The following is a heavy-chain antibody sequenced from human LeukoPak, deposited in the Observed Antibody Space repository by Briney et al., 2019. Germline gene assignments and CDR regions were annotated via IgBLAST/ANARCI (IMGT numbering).Heavy chain of an antibody. CDR1: GFTFSNYW. CDR2: IKQDGSEK. D-gene: IGHD3-10*01. Sequence: GGSLRLSCAASGFTFSNYWMSWVRQAPGKGLEWVANIKQDGSEKYYVDSVKGRFTISRDNAKNSVYLQMNSLRAEDTAVYYCVRDPVGNYGSGTYHPSWGQGNLVTVSS. CDR3: VRDPVGNYGSGTYHPS. V-gene: IGHV3-7*01. J-gene: IGHJ4*02.